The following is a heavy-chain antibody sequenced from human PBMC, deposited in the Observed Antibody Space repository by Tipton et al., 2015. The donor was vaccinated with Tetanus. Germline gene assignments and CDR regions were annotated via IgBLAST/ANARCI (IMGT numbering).Heavy chain of an antibody. Sequence: SLRLSCSATGFSFSTHGMNWVRQAPGKGPEWVSYISRSSTMIFYTDSVKGRFTISRDNAKNSLYLQMSSLRPEDTAVYYCARLYGDYFHAMGYWGQGTLVTVSS. J-gene: IGHJ4*02. D-gene: IGHD4-17*01. V-gene: IGHV3-48*01. CDR1: GFSFSTHG. CDR3: ARLYGDYFHAMGY. CDR2: ISRSSTMI.